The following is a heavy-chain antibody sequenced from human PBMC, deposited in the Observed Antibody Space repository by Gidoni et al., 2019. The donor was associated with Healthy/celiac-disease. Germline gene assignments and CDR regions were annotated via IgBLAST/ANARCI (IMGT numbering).Heavy chain of an antibody. J-gene: IGHJ4*02. CDR3: ASTDYYDSSAAMFN. CDR1: GGSTSSYY. CDR2: IYYSGST. Sequence: QVQLQESGPGLVQPSETLSLPCTVSGGSTSSYYWSWIRQPPGKGLEWIGYIYYSGSTNYNPSLKSRVTISVDTSKNQFSLKLSSVTAADTAVYYCASTDYYDSSAAMFNWGQGTLVTVSS. D-gene: IGHD3-22*01. V-gene: IGHV4-59*01.